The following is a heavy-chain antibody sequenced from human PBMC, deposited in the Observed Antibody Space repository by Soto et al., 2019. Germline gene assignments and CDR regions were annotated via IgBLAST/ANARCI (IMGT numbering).Heavy chain of an antibody. J-gene: IGHJ4*02. CDR3: AKEKWELPVYFDY. D-gene: IGHD1-26*01. CDR2: ISYDGSNK. Sequence: QVQLVESGGGVVQPGRSLRLSCAASGFTFSSYGMHWVRQAPGKGLEWVAVISYDGSNKYYADSVKGRFTISRDNSKNTLYLQMNSLRAEDTAVYYCAKEKWELPVYFDYWGQGTLVTVSS. CDR1: GFTFSSYG. V-gene: IGHV3-30*18.